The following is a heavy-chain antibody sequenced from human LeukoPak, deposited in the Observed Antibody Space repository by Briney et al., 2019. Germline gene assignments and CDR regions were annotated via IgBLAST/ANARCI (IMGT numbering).Heavy chain of an antibody. CDR2: ISSSSSYI. V-gene: IGHV3-21*01. CDR1: GFTFSSYS. Sequence: EGSLRLSCAASGFTFSSYSMNWVRQAPGKGLEWVSSISSSSSYIYYADSVKGRFTISRDNAKNSLYLQMNSLRAEDTAVYYCARDLGVANWFDPWGQGTLVTVSS. J-gene: IGHJ5*02. D-gene: IGHD3-16*01. CDR3: ARDLGVANWFDP.